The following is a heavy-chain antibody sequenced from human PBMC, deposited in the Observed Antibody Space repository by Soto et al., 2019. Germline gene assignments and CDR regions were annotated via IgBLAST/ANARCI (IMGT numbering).Heavy chain of an antibody. J-gene: IGHJ4*02. D-gene: IGHD5-12*01. V-gene: IGHV1-69*13. Sequence: SVKVSCKASGGTFSSYAISWVRQAPGQGLEWMGGIIPIFGTANYAQKFQGRVTITADESTSTAYMELSSLRSEDTAVYYCARVKLSGYSGYDLLDYWGQGTLVTVSS. CDR2: IIPIFGTA. CDR3: ARVKLSGYSGYDLLDY. CDR1: GGTFSSYA.